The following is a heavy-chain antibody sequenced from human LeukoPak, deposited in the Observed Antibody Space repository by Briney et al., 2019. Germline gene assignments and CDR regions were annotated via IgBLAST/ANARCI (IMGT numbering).Heavy chain of an antibody. CDR1: GGSISSSSYY. CDR2: IYYSGST. V-gene: IGHV4-39*02. Sequence: PSGTLSLTCTVSGGSISSSSYYWGWIRQPPGKGLEWIGSIYYSGSTYYNPSLKSRVTISVDTSKNQFSLKLSSVTAADTAVYYCARELLNDAFDIWGQGTMVTVSS. J-gene: IGHJ3*02. CDR3: ARELLNDAFDI. D-gene: IGHD3-10*01.